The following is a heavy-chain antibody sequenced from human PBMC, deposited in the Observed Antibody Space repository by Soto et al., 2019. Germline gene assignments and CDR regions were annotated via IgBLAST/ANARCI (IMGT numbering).Heavy chain of an antibody. Sequence: SETLSLTCTVSGGSINYSYWTWIRQPPGKGLEWIGYISYTGSANYNASLKSRLTISVDTSKNQFSRKLSSVTAADTALYYCARVNYGDYYYGMDVWGQGTTVTVSS. CDR3: ARVNYGDYYYGMDV. CDR1: GGSINYSY. V-gene: IGHV4-59*01. J-gene: IGHJ6*02. CDR2: ISYTGSA. D-gene: IGHD4-17*01.